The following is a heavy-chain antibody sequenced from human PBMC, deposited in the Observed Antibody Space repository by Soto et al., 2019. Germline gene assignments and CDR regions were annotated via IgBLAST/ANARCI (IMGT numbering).Heavy chain of an antibody. Sequence: QVQLVQSGAEVKKPGASVKVSCEASGYTFTNYGISWVRQAPGQRPEWMGWISAYNGNTNSAQNVHGRVTMTKDTATTTAYMEMRRLMSDDPAVYYCAVDLGGPDCWGQGTPVTVSA. CDR2: ISAYNGNT. CDR1: GYTFTNYG. V-gene: IGHV1-18*01. CDR3: AVDLGGPDC. J-gene: IGHJ4*02.